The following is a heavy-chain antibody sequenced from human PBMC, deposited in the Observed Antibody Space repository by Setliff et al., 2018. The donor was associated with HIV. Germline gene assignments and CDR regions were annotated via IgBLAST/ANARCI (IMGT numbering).Heavy chain of an antibody. V-gene: IGHV4-39*07. J-gene: IGHJ6*02. CDR2: ISYSGST. D-gene: IGHD4-17*01. CDR1: ASSIISDSYY. CDR3: AKTGDYEAGYYYGMDV. Sequence: KPSATLSLTCAVSASSIISDSYYWGWIRQFPGKGLEWIGSISYSGSTYYNPSLKSRVTISVDTSKKQFSLKLISVTAADTAVHYCAKTGDYEAGYYYGMDVWGQGTTVTVSS.